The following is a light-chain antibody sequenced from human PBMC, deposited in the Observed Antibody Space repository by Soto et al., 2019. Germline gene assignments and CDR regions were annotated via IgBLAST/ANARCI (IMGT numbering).Light chain of an antibody. J-gene: IGKJ1*01. CDR1: QTISSW. V-gene: IGKV1-5*03. CDR3: QHSGA. CDR2: KAS. Sequence: DIKMTQSPSTLSASVGDRVTITCRASQTISSWLAWHQQKPGKAPKVLIYKASTLESGVPSRFSGSGSGTQFILTISSLLPYDFATYYCQHSGAFGQGTKVEIK.